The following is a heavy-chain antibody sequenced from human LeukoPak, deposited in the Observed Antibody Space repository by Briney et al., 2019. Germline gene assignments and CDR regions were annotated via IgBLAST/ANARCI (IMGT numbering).Heavy chain of an antibody. CDR2: IYSSGST. Sequence: SVTLSLTCTVSGGSISSYYWSWIRQPAGKGLEWIGRIYSSGSTNYNPSLKSRVTMSVDTSRNQFSLRLSSVTAADTAVYYCATQIDVAGKAELDYWGHGTPVTVS. V-gene: IGHV4-4*07. CDR1: GGSISSYY. D-gene: IGHD6-19*01. CDR3: ATQIDVAGKAELDY. J-gene: IGHJ4*01.